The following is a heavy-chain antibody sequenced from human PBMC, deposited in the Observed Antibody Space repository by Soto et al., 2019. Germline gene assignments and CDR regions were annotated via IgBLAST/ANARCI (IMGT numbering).Heavy chain of an antibody. CDR2: IYYSGST. CDR3: ARQRKGGRGAFDI. D-gene: IGHD1-26*01. Sequence: SETLSLTCTVSGGSISSGGYYWSWIRQHPGKGLEWIGCIYYSGSTYYNPSRKTRVTISVDTSKNQFSLKLNSVTAADTAVYYSARQRKGGRGAFDIWGQGTMVTVSS. V-gene: IGHV4-39*01. J-gene: IGHJ3*02. CDR1: GGSISSGGYY.